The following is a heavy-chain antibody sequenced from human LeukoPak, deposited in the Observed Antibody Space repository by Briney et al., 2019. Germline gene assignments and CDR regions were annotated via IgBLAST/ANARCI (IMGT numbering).Heavy chain of an antibody. D-gene: IGHD4-17*01. CDR2: IVVGSGNT. CDR1: GFIFSSSA. J-gene: IGHJ4*02. CDR3: VADCYGDCID. Sequence: ASVKVSCKASGFIFSSSAVQWVRQARGQRLEWIGWIVVGSGNTNYAQNFQERVTFTRDMSTSTAYMELSSLRSEDTAVYYCVADCYGDCIDWGQGTLVTVSS. V-gene: IGHV1-58*01.